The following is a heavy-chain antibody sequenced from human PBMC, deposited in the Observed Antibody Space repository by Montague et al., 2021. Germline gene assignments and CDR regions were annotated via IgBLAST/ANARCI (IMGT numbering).Heavy chain of an antibody. Sequence: SETLSLTCAVSGGSFSAYYWDWIRQPPGKGLEWIGEIHHSGITYYNPSLNSRLTISLDTSKNQFSLKLNSVTAADTAVYFCVRRSRLKSPVDYWGQGTLVTVSS. J-gene: IGHJ4*02. CDR3: VRRSRLKSPVDY. CDR1: GGSFSAYY. V-gene: IGHV4-34*01. CDR2: IHHSGIT.